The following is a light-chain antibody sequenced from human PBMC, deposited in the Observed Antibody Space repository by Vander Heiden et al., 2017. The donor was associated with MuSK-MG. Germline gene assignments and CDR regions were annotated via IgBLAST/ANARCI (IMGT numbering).Light chain of an antibody. J-gene: IGLJ3*02. CDR1: TNDVGAYDY. V-gene: IGLV2-14*03. CDR2: DVR. Sequence: QSALTQPASVPGSPGQSITISCTGTTNDVGAYDYVSWYQQYPNKAPKLLISDVRNRPSGVSNRFSGSKSGNTASLTISGLQTEDEAHYYCSSYASGDTVLFGGGTILTVL. CDR3: SSYASGDTVL.